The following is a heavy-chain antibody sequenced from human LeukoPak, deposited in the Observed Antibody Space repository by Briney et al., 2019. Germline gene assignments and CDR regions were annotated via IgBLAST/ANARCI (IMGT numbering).Heavy chain of an antibody. CDR1: GFTFSSYA. CDR2: VGVSGGNT. D-gene: IGHD6-19*01. Sequence: GGSLRLSCAASGFTFSSYAMSWVRQAPGKGLEWVSTVGVSGGNTFYADSLKGRFTISRDNSKNTLYLQMNSLRAEDTAVYYCAKGSTGWYPHFDYWGQGTLVTVSS. V-gene: IGHV3-23*01. CDR3: AKGSTGWYPHFDY. J-gene: IGHJ4*02.